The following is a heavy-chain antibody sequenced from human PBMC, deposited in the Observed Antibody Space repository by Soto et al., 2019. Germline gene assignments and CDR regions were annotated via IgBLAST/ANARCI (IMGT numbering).Heavy chain of an antibody. J-gene: IGHJ6*02. V-gene: IGHV1-69*12. CDR2: IIPIFGTA. CDR1: GGTFSSYA. Sequence: QVQLVQSGAEVKKPGSSVKVSCKASGGTFSSYAISWVRQAPGQGLEWMGGIIPIFGTANYAQKFQGRVTITADESTRTAYMELSSLRSEDTAVYYCARRQYDFWSGYYDHYYYGMDVWGQGTTVTVSS. CDR3: ARRQYDFWSGYYDHYYYGMDV. D-gene: IGHD3-3*01.